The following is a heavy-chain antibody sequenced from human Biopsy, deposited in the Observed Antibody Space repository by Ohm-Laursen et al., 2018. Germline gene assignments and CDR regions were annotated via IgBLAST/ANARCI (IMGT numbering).Heavy chain of an antibody. CDR2: IITVSETA. Sequence: ASVKVSCKASGGAFTNYAINWARQAPGHGLEWMGGIITVSETAGYAERFQGRVTITADVTTTTAYMDLSGLRSEDTAVYYCVAYPSSGFFENNDDFAMDVWGQGTTVIVSS. CDR3: VAYPSSGFFENNDDFAMDV. D-gene: IGHD6-19*01. CDR1: GGAFTNYA. V-gene: IGHV1-69*13. J-gene: IGHJ6*02.